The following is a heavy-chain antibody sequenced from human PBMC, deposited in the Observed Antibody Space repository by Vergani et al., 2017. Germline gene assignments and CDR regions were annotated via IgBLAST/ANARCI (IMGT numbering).Heavy chain of an antibody. CDR3: ARGEMATIWAFDI. D-gene: IGHD5-24*01. CDR2: INYVGRT. V-gene: IGHV4-59*04. CDR1: GGSISSYY. J-gene: IGHJ3*02. Sequence: QVQLQESGPGLVKPSETLSLTCTVSGGSISSYYWSWIRQPPGKGLEWIGSINYVGRTYYIPSLQSRATVFVDTSKNQFSLKLRSVTAADTAVYYCARGEMATIWAFDIWGQGTMVTVSS.